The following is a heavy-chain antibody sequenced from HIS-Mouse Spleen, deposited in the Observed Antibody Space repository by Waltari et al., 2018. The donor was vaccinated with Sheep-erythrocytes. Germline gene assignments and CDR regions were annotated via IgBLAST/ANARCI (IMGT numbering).Heavy chain of an antibody. J-gene: IGHJ4*02. CDR1: GFTFSSYS. CDR3: ARVASGATFDY. CDR2: ISSSSRYI. V-gene: IGHV3-21*01. D-gene: IGHD1-26*01. Sequence: EVQLVESGGGLVKPGGSLRLSCAASGFTFSSYSMNWVRQAPGKGRGWVSSISSSSRYIYYADSVKGRFTISRDNAKNSLYLQMNSLRAEDTAVYYCARVASGATFDYWGQGTLVTVSS.